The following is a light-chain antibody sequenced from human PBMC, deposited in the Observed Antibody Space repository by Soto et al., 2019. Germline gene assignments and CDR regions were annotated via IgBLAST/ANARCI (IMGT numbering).Light chain of an antibody. CDR2: EVS. CDR3: CSYTGGSSWV. J-gene: IGLJ3*02. CDR1: SSDGGVYNF. Sequence: QSALTQPASVSGSPGQSITISCTGTSSDGGVYNFVSWYQQHPGKVPKLLIYEVSNRPSGVPNRFFGSKSGNRASLTISGLQAEDEADYYCCSYTGGSSWVFGGGTKLTV. V-gene: IGLV2-14*01.